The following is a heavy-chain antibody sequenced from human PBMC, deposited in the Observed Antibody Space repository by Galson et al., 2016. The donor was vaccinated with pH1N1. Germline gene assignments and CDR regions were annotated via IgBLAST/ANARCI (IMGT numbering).Heavy chain of an antibody. CDR3: ARRTGRTTDNWGQGKMVIVSSASTKGPSVFPLAPSSRRCCWGRVPGGSPMGPWWRTSDI. Sequence: SVKVSCKASGYSFILYAIHWVRQAPGQRLEWMGWSNTGNGNTRYSQNLQDRITLSRDTSANTAYMELSSLRSEDTAMYYCARRTGRTTDNWGQGKMVIVSSASTKGPSVFPLAPSSRRCCWGRVPGGSPMGPWWRTSDIWGQGTMVIVSS. CDR1: GYSFILYA. D-gene: IGHD3-16*01. V-gene: IGHV1-3*04. J-gene: IGHJ3*02. CDR2: SNTGNGNT.